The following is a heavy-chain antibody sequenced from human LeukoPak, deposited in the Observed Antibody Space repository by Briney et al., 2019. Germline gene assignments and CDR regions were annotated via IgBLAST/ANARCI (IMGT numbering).Heavy chain of an antibody. Sequence: ASVKVSCKASGYTFTGYYMHWVRQAPGQGLEWMGWINPNSGGTNYAQKFQGRVTMTRDTSISTAYMELSRLRSDDTAVYYCAREGYCSSTSCYFYYYGTDVWGQGTTVTVSS. V-gene: IGHV1-2*02. CDR3: AREGYCSSTSCYFYYYGTDV. CDR2: INPNSGGT. CDR1: GYTFTGYY. J-gene: IGHJ6*02. D-gene: IGHD2-2*01.